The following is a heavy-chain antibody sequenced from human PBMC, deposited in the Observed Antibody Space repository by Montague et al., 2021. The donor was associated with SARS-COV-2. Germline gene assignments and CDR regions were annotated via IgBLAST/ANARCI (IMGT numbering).Heavy chain of an antibody. CDR1: GFTFSSYA. Sequence: LRLSFAASGFTFSSYAMHWVRQAPGKGLEWVAVISYDGSNKYYADSVKGRFTISRDNSKNTLCLQMNSLRAEDTAVYYCARDNYDYVWGSYRYIYWGQGTLVTVSS. CDR3: ARDNYDYVWGSYRYIY. CDR2: ISYDGSNK. V-gene: IGHV3-30*04. D-gene: IGHD3-16*02. J-gene: IGHJ4*02.